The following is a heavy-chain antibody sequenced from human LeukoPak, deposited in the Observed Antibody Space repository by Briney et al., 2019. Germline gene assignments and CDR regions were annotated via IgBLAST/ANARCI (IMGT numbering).Heavy chain of an antibody. V-gene: IGHV4-34*01. CDR1: GGSFSGYC. J-gene: IGHJ5*02. CDR2: INHSGST. Sequence: SETLSLTCAVYGGSFSGYCWSWIRQPPGKGLEWIGEINHSGSTNYNPSLKSRVTISVDTSKNQFSLKLSSVTAADTAVYYCARVIVGATYNWFDPWGQGTLVTVSS. CDR3: ARVIVGATYNWFDP. D-gene: IGHD1-26*01.